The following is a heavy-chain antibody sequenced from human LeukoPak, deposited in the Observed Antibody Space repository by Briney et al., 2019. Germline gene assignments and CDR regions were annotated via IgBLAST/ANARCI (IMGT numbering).Heavy chain of an antibody. J-gene: IGHJ4*02. CDR2: INHSGST. D-gene: IGHD3-22*01. CDR3: ATLGEYYDSSGYYYN. Sequence: SETLSLTCAVYGGSFSGYYWSWIRQPPGKGLEWIGEINHSGSTYYNPSLKSRVTISVDTSKNQFSLKLTSVTAADTAVYYCATLGEYYDSSGYYYNWGQGTLVTVSS. V-gene: IGHV4-34*01. CDR1: GGSFSGYY.